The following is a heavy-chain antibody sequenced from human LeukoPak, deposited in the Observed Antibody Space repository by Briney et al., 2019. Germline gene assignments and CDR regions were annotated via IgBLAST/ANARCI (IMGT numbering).Heavy chain of an antibody. Sequence: ASVKVSRKASGSPFTGYYMHWVRQAPGQGLEWMGWINPNSGGTNYAQKFQGRVTVTRDTSISTAYMELSRLRSDDTAVYYCARDRQQDIVVVPAAMGWFDPWGQGTLVTVSS. D-gene: IGHD2-2*01. CDR2: INPNSGGT. V-gene: IGHV1-2*02. J-gene: IGHJ5*02. CDR3: ARDRQQDIVVVPAAMGWFDP. CDR1: GSPFTGYY.